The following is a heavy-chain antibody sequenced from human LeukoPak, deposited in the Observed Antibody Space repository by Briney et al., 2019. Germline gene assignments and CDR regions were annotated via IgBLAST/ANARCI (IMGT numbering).Heavy chain of an antibody. CDR1: GFTFSSYT. D-gene: IGHD5-24*01. J-gene: IGHJ4*02. CDR2: ISSSSYTI. CDR3: ARSDERYRVIDY. Sequence: PGGSLRLSCAASGFTFSSYTMNWVRQAPGKGLEWVSYISSSSYTIYYADSVKGQFTISRDNAKNSLYLQMNSLRVEDTAVYYCARSDERYRVIDYWGQGTLVTVSS. V-gene: IGHV3-48*04.